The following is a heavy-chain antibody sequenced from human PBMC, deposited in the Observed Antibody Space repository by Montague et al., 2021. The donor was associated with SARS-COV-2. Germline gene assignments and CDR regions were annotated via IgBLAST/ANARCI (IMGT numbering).Heavy chain of an antibody. CDR1: GESISGFY. CDR2: VSASGST. V-gene: IGHV4-4*07. Sequence: SETLSLTCTVSGESISGFYWSWIRQPAGKGPEWIGRVSASGSTNYNPSLNSRVTMSVDTSKKQFSLRLSPVTAADTAVYYCARDVVAAPGTFDYWGQGTLVTVSS. D-gene: IGHD6-13*01. CDR3: ARDVVAAPGTFDY. J-gene: IGHJ4*02.